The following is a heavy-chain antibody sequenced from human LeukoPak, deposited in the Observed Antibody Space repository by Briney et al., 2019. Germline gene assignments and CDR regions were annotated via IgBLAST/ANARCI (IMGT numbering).Heavy chain of an antibody. CDR2: ISPDGSTT. J-gene: IGHJ4*02. D-gene: IGHD1-26*01. CDR1: RFTFSSYW. CDR3: VRSAFLPIEFYFDY. V-gene: IGHV3-74*01. Sequence: QPGGSLRVSCVASRFTFSSYWMHWVRQAPGKGLVWVSRISPDGSTTTYADSVKGRLTISRDNAKNTLYLQMNSLRDEDTAVYYCVRSAFLPIEFYFDYWGQGTLVTVSS.